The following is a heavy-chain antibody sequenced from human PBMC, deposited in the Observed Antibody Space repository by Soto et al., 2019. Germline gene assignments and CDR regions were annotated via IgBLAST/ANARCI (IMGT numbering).Heavy chain of an antibody. D-gene: IGHD6-19*01. J-gene: IGHJ4*02. CDR1: GFTFSDYA. CDR3: AKGGRQWLVTSDFNY. V-gene: IGHV3-30*18. Sequence: VQLVESGGGVVQPGRSLRLSCAASGFTFSDYAMHWVRQAPGKGLGWVAVVSHDGRNTHYADSVKGRFTISRDSSKNTATLEMTSLRAEDTAVYYCAKGGRQWLVTSDFNYWGQGALVTVSS. CDR2: VSHDGRNT.